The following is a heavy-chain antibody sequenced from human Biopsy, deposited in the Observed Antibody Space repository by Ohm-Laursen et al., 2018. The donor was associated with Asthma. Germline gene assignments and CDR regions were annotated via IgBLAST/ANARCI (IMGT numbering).Heavy chain of an antibody. D-gene: IGHD1-7*01. CDR3: ARDPHNSYLASLRTKFNYYYYGMDV. CDR1: GGTFSSYA. V-gene: IGHV1-69*13. Sequence: SVKVSCKTSGGTFSSYAISWVRQAPGQGLEWMGGIIPIFGTANYAQKFQGRVTITADESTSTAYMELSSPRSEDTAVYYCARDPHNSYLASLRTKFNYYYYGMDVWGQGTTVTVSS. CDR2: IIPIFGTA. J-gene: IGHJ6*02.